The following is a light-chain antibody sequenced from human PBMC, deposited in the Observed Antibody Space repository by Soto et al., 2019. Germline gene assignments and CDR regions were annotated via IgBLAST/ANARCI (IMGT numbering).Light chain of an antibody. CDR1: QSVTSTH. CDR2: DAS. Sequence: EIELTQSPGTLSLSPGERATLSCRASQSVTSTHLAWYQQKPGQAPRLLIYDASTRATGIPDRFSGSGSGTDFTLTISRLEPEDFAVYCCQQFDGSLWTFGPGTKVDIK. J-gene: IGKJ1*01. V-gene: IGKV3-20*01. CDR3: QQFDGSLWT.